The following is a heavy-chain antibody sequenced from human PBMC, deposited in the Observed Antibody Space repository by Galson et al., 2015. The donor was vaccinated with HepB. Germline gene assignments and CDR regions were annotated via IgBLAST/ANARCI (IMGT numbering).Heavy chain of an antibody. J-gene: IGHJ6*01. CDR1: GFTFSSYA. D-gene: IGHD3-22*01. Sequence: SLRLSCAASGFTFSSYAMHWVRQAPGKGLEWVAVISYDGSNKYYANSVKGRFTISRDNSKNTLYLQMNSLRAEDTAVYYCARDLNYYDSSGTLRVYYYYGMDVWGQGTTVTVSS. CDR2: ISYDGSNK. V-gene: IGHV3-30-3*01. CDR3: ARDLNYYDSSGTLRVYYYYGMDV.